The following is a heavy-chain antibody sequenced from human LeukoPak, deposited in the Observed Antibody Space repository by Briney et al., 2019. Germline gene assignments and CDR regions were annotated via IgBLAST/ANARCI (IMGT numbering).Heavy chain of an antibody. V-gene: IGHV3-21*01. CDR2: ISISSSYI. CDR3: ARELRERWLQSRWGFDY. CDR1: GFTFSRYS. J-gene: IGHJ4*02. D-gene: IGHD5-24*01. Sequence: PGGSLRLSCAASGFTFSRYSMNWVRQAPGKGLEWVSSISISSSYIYYADSVKGRFTMSRDNAKNSLYLQVNSLRAEDTAVYYCARELRERWLQSRWGFDYWGQGTLVTVSS.